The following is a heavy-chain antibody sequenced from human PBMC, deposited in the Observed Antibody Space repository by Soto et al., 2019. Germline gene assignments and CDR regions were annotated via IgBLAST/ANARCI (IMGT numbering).Heavy chain of an antibody. D-gene: IGHD3-16*01. J-gene: IGHJ4*02. V-gene: IGHV1-8*01. CDR2: MNPDSGST. CDR1: GYTFTSYD. Sequence: QVQLVQSGAEVKKPGASVKVSCKASGYTFTSYDINWVRQATGQGLEWMGWMNPDSGSTGYVQKFQGRATMTRDTPVSTAYLGLSSLTSEDTAVYYCTRSRGGTGGDFDYWGQGTQVTVSS. CDR3: TRSRGGTGGDFDY.